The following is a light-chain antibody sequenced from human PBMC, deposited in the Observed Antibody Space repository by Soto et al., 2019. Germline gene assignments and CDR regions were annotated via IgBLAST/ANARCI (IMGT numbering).Light chain of an antibody. CDR3: QQSYSSPPT. CDR1: ESISNH. Sequence: IQMTQSPSSLSASVEDRFIITCRASESISNHLNWYQQKPGKVPKLLIFAASSLQSGVPSRFSGSRSGPDFTLTISSLQPEDFATYYCQQSYSSPPTFGQGTKVDIK. V-gene: IGKV1-39*01. CDR2: AAS. J-gene: IGKJ1*01.